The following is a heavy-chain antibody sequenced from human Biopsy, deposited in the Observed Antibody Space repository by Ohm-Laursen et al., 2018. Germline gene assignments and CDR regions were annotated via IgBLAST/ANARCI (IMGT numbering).Heavy chain of an antibody. J-gene: IGHJ4*02. CDR1: DGSINSYY. CDR3: ARGSSYGYDFDY. D-gene: IGHD5-18*01. Sequence: TLSLTCTVSDGSINSYYWNWIRQPPGKRLEWIGNTYYSGSTNFNPSLKSRVTISVDTSKNQFSLKLSSVTAADTAVYFCARGSSYGYDFDYWGQGTLVAVSS. V-gene: IGHV4-59*01. CDR2: TYYSGST.